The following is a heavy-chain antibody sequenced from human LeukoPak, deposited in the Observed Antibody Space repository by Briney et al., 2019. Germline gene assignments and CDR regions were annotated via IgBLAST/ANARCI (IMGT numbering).Heavy chain of an antibody. J-gene: IGHJ3*02. CDR2: IYPGDSDT. D-gene: IGHD2-15*01. V-gene: IGHV5-51*01. Sequence: GESLKISCKGSGYSFTSYWIGWVRQMPGKGLELMGIIYPGDSDTRYSPSFQGQVTISADKSISTAYLQWSSLKASDTAMYYCARQPQRNENRYCSGGSCPFDIWGQGTMVSVSS. CDR1: GYSFTSYW. CDR3: ARQPQRNENRYCSGGSCPFDI.